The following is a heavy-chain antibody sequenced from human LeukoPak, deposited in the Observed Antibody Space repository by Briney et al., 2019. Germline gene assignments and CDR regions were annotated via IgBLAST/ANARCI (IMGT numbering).Heavy chain of an antibody. J-gene: IGHJ5*02. V-gene: IGHV1-8*02. Sequence: ASVKVSCKASGGTFSSYAISWVRQATGQGLEWMGWMNPNSGNTGYAQKFQGRVTMTRNTSISTAYMELSSLRSEDTAVYYCAREDYYGSGSYVNWFDPWGQGTLVTVSS. D-gene: IGHD3-10*01. CDR2: MNPNSGNT. CDR3: AREDYYGSGSYVNWFDP. CDR1: GGTFSSYA.